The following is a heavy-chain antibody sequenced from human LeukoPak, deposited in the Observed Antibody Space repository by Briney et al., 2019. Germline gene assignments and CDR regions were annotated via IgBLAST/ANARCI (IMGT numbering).Heavy chain of an antibody. Sequence: SETLSLTCAVYGGSSSGYYWSWIRQPPGKGLEWIGGINHSGSTNYNPSLKSRVTISVDTSKNQFSLKLNSVTAADTAVYYCARAYSRRIAVAGHFDYWGQGTLVTVSS. V-gene: IGHV4-34*01. CDR2: INHSGST. J-gene: IGHJ4*02. CDR3: ARAYSRRIAVAGHFDY. D-gene: IGHD6-19*01. CDR1: GGSSSGYY.